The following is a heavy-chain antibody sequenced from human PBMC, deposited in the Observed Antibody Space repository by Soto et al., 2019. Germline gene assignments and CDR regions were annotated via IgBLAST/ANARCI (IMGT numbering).Heavy chain of an antibody. Sequence: QVQLVQSGAEVKKPGSSVKVSCKASGGTFSSYAISWVRQAPGQGLEWMGGIIPIFGTANYAQKFQGRVTIPADESTSTAYMELGSLRSEDTAVYYCARDFQYNGWFDPWGQGTLVTVSS. CDR2: IIPIFGTA. CDR1: GGTFSSYA. V-gene: IGHV1-69*12. D-gene: IGHD1-1*01. CDR3: ARDFQYNGWFDP. J-gene: IGHJ5*02.